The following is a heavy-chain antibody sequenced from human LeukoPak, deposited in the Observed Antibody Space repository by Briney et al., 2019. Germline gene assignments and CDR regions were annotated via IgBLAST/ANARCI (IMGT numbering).Heavy chain of an antibody. CDR1: GGTFSSYA. CDR2: IIPILGIA. D-gene: IGHD5-18*01. CDR3: ARDPNIQGRMDV. Sequence: SVKVSCKASGGTFSSYAISWVRQAPGQGLEWMGRIIPILGIANYAQKFQGRVTMTRDTSTSTVYMELSSLRSEDTAVYYCARDPNIQGRMDVWGKGTTVTVSS. V-gene: IGHV1-69*04. J-gene: IGHJ6*04.